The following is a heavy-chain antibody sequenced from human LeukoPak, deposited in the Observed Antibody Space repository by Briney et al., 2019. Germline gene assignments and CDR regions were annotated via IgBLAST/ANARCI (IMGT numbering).Heavy chain of an antibody. Sequence: GGSLRLSCAASGFAFSGYAMHWVRQTPGKGLEWVALISYDGTNKYYADSVRGRFTISRDNSKNTLYLQMNSLRAEDTAVYYCARAQSAYYDYYYGMDVWGQGTTVTVSS. J-gene: IGHJ6*02. CDR2: ISYDGTNK. V-gene: IGHV3-30*03. CDR3: ARAQSAYYDYYYGMDV. D-gene: IGHD4-11*01. CDR1: GFAFSGYA.